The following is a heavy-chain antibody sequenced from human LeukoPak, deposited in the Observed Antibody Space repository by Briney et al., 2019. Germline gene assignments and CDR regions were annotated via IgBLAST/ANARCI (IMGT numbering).Heavy chain of an antibody. CDR3: ASTVVTPADY. CDR2: ISGSGGST. CDR1: GFTFSSYA. J-gene: IGHJ4*02. D-gene: IGHD4-23*01. V-gene: IGHV3-23*01. Sequence: GGTLRLSCAASGFTFSSYAMTWIRQAPGKGLEWVSSISGSGGSTYYADSVKGRFTISRDNSRNMLFLQMNSLRAEDTAVYYCASTVVTPADYWGQGTLVTVSS.